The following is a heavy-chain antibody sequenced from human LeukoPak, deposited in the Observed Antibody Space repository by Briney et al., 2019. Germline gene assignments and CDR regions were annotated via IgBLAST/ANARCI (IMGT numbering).Heavy chain of an antibody. Sequence: SETLSLTCTVSGGSISSYYWSWIRQPPGKGLEWIGYIYYSGSTYYNPSLKSRVTISVDTSKNQFSLKLSSVTAADTAVYYCARDRMRGVTTDYWGQGTLVTVSS. CDR3: ARDRMRGVTTDY. CDR1: GGSISSYY. CDR2: IYYSGST. V-gene: IGHV4-59*12. J-gene: IGHJ4*02. D-gene: IGHD3-10*01.